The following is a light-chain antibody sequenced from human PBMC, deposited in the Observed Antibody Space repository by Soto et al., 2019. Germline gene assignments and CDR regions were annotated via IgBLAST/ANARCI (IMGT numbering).Light chain of an antibody. CDR3: FSKISGFVYG. J-gene: IGLJ1*01. V-gene: IGLV2-14*01. CDR1: NTDLGVYGY. Sequence: QSVLAQPASVSGSFGQSITISCSGPNTDLGVYGYVSWYQHQPGKAPKLLIHDVNNRPSGISDRFSGSKSGDTASLTISGLQAEDEADYFCFSKISGFVYGFGTGTKVTVL. CDR2: DVN.